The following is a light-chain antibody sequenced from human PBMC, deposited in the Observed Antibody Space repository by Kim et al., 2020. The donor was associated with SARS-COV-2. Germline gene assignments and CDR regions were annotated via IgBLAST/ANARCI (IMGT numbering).Light chain of an antibody. CDR1: KLGHKY. CDR2: QDT. V-gene: IGLV3-1*01. CDR3: QAWDSSTVV. Sequence: SLSPGQTASITCSGHKLGHKYASWYQQKPGQSPVLVIYQDTQRPSGIPERFSGSNSGDTATLTISGTQAMDEADYYCQAWDSSTVVFGGGTQLTVL. J-gene: IGLJ2*01.